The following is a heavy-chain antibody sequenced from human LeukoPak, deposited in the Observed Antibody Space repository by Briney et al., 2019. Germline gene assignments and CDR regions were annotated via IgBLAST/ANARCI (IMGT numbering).Heavy chain of an antibody. CDR2: ISGSGDST. CDR3: ARRSGIAVAGAFDY. V-gene: IGHV3-23*01. Sequence: GGSLRLSCAASGFTFSNYAMRWVRQAPGKGLEWVSGISGSGDSTYYADSVKGRFTISRDNSKNTLYLQTNSLRAEDTAVYYCARRSGIAVAGAFDYWGQGTLVTVSS. J-gene: IGHJ4*02. CDR1: GFTFSNYA. D-gene: IGHD6-19*01.